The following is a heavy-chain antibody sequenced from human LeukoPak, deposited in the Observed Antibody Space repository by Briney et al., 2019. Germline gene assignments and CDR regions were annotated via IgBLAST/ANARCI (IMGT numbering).Heavy chain of an antibody. CDR1: GGSIMVAAYS. Sequence: PSETLSLTCTVSGGSIMVAAYSWSWIRQPPGKGLEWIGYIYYSGRTYYNPSLKSRVTISVDTSKNQFSLKLSSVTAADTAVYYCARGGSGTYYHYWGQGTLVTVSS. D-gene: IGHD1-26*01. CDR2: IYYSGRT. V-gene: IGHV4-30-2*01. CDR3: ARGGSGTYYHY. J-gene: IGHJ4*02.